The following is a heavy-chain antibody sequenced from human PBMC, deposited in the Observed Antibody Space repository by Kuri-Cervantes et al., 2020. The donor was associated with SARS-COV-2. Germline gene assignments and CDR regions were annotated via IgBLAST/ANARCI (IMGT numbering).Heavy chain of an antibody. J-gene: IGHJ6*03. CDR1: GFTFSSYS. Sequence: GESLKISCAASGFTFSSYSMNWVRQAPGKGLEWVSYISSSSSTIYYADSVKGRFTISRDNAKNSLYLQMNSLRAEDTAVYYCARVFQYSSGWYREWELTPNHYYYYMDVWGKGTTVTVSS. CDR3: ARVFQYSSGWYREWELTPNHYYYYMDV. CDR2: ISSSSSTI. V-gene: IGHV3-48*01. D-gene: IGHD6-19*01.